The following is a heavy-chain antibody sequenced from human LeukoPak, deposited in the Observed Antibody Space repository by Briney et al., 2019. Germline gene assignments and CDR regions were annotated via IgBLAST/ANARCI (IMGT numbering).Heavy chain of an antibody. Sequence: PGGSLRLSCAASGFSFSTYAMHWVRQAPGKGLEWLTTISFDGTNKYYADSVRGRFTISRDNSKNTLYLQMNSLRAEDTAVYYCAKGGGKQWLKYYFDYWGQGTLVTVSS. D-gene: IGHD6-19*01. CDR2: ISFDGTNK. CDR1: GFSFSTYA. V-gene: IGHV3-30*04. J-gene: IGHJ4*02. CDR3: AKGGGKQWLKYYFDY.